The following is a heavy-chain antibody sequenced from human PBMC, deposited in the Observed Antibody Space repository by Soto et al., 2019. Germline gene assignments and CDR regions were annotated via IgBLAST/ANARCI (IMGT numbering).Heavy chain of an antibody. Sequence: QLVESGGGVVQPGGSLKLSCEASGSAFRNSAMHWVRQAPGRGLELVSVISYNGKNNYADSVKGRFTISRDKSQTTLFLPRDSLGPVYTAVYFWARVLGSISTCPYYYGMEVWCRGDTVIVSS. V-gene: IGHV3-30*04. CDR1: GSAFRNSA. CDR2: ISYNGKN. CDR3: ARVLGSISTCPYYYGMEV. J-gene: IGHJ6*02. D-gene: IGHD2-2*01.